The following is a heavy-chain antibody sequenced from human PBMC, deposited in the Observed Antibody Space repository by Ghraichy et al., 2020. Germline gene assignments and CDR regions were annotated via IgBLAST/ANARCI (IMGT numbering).Heavy chain of an antibody. V-gene: IGHV3-74*01. J-gene: IGHJ4*02. Sequence: GGSLRLSCAASGFTFSRYWMLWVRQGPGKGLVWVSRINSDGSYTNYADSVKGRFTISRDNAQNTLYLQMNSLRAEDTAVYYCARAAIVGTTYDFDYWGQGTLVTVTS. CDR2: INSDGSYT. CDR3: ARAAIVGTTYDFDY. CDR1: GFTFSRYW. D-gene: IGHD1-26*01.